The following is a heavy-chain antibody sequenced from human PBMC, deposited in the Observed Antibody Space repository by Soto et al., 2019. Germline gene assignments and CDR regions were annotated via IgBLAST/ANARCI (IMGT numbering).Heavy chain of an antibody. CDR3: ARVAPYYYGSGSYYFDY. J-gene: IGHJ4*02. D-gene: IGHD3-10*01. Sequence: GGSLRLSCAASGFTFSSYQMNWVRQAPGKGLEWVANIKQDGSEKYYVDSVKGRFTISRDNAKNSLYLQMNSLRAEDTAVYYCARVAPYYYGSGSYYFDYWGQGTLVTSPQ. V-gene: IGHV3-7*01. CDR1: GFTFSSYQ. CDR2: IKQDGSEK.